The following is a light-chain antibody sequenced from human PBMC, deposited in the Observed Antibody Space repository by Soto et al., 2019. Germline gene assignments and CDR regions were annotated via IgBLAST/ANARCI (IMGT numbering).Light chain of an antibody. CDR3: QQGNTWPWT. Sequence: EILMTQSPDTLSVSPGERGTLSCRASQSVSSYLAWYQHKPGQAPRLLIYAASDRATGIPGRFSGSGSGTDFTLIISSLEPEDFAFYYCQQGNTWPWTFGQGTEVDIK. CDR2: AAS. J-gene: IGKJ1*01. CDR1: QSVSSY. V-gene: IGKV3-11*01.